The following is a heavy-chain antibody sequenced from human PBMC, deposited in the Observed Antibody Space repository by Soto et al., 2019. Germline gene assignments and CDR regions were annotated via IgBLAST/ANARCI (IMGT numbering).Heavy chain of an antibody. CDR3: ARVPPEPFHNPYFQH. Sequence: PVGSLRLSCAASGFTVSSNYMSWVRQAPGKGLEWVSVIYSGGSTYYADSVKGRFTISRDNSKNTLYLQMNSLRAEDTAVYYCARVPPEPFHNPYFQHWGQGTLVNVSS. D-gene: IGHD1-1*01. J-gene: IGHJ1*01. CDR1: GFTVSSNY. CDR2: IYSGGST. V-gene: IGHV3-66*01.